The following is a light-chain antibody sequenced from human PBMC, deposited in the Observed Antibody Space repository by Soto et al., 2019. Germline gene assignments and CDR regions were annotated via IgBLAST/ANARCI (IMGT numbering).Light chain of an antibody. Sequence: DIQMTQSPSSLSASVGDRVTITCRASQNINTSLNWYQQKPGKAPKLLIYAASSLQSGVPSRFSGSGSGTDFTLTISSLQPVDFATYYCQQSYSTPPLTFGGGTKVEIK. CDR2: AAS. CDR1: QNINTS. J-gene: IGKJ4*01. V-gene: IGKV1-39*01. CDR3: QQSYSTPPLT.